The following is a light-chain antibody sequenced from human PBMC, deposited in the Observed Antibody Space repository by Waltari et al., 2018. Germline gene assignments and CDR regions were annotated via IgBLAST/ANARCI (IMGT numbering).Light chain of an antibody. CDR1: KTILYTSNTKNY. V-gene: IGKV4-1*01. Sequence: DNVTTQSPEALAVSLGERATINCKTSKTILYTSNTKNYLTWYQQKSGQPPKVLIFCASTRESGVADRFNGSGSGTDFTLTINSLQPEDVAVYFCQQYFSSPYTFGQGTKLEIK. J-gene: IGKJ2*01. CDR2: CAS. CDR3: QQYFSSPYT.